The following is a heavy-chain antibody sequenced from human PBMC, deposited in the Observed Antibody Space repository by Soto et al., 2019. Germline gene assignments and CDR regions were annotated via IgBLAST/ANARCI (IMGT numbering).Heavy chain of an antibody. J-gene: IGHJ6*02. CDR1: GFTFSSYS. V-gene: IGHV3-21*04. CDR3: ARPGYDFWSELGSPPFYNGMDV. CDR2: ISSSSSYI. D-gene: IGHD3-3*01. Sequence: GGSLRLSCAASGFTFSSYSMNWVRQAPGKGLEWVSSISSSSSYIYYADSVKGRFTISADKSISTAYLQWSSLKASDSGMYYCARPGYDFWSELGSPPFYNGMDVWGQGTTVTVSS.